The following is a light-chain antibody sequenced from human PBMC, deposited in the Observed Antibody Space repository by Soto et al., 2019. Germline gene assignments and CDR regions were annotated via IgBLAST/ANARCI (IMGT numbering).Light chain of an antibody. CDR3: QQHSNYLVT. V-gene: IGKV3-11*01. Sequence: DIELTQSPSTLSLSPGDRATITCRASQSVSSYLAWYQQKPGKAPKLLIYDASNRATGIPSRFSGSGSGTDFTLTISSLQPDDFAVYYCQQHSNYLVTFGQGTKLEIK. CDR2: DAS. CDR1: QSVSSY. J-gene: IGKJ2*01.